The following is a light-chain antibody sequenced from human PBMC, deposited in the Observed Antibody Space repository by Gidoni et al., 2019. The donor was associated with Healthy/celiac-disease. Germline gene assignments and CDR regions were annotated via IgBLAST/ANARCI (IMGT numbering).Light chain of an antibody. CDR3: QQYNNWPPGT. J-gene: IGKJ1*01. CDR1: QSVSSN. CDR2: GAS. V-gene: IGKV3-15*01. Sequence: DIVMPQSPATLSVSPGERATLSCRASQSVSSNLAWYQQKPGQAPRLLIDGASTRATGIPARFSGSGSGTEFTLTISSLQSEDFAVYYCQQYNNWPPGTFGQGTKVEIK.